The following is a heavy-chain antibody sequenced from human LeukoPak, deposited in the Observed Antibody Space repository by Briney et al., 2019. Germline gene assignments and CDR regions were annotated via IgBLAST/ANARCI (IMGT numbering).Heavy chain of an antibody. V-gene: IGHV3-23*01. CDR2: LSGSGGRT. CDR1: GFTFSSYV. Sequence: GGSLRLSCAASGFTFSSYVMSWVRQAPGKGLEWVSGLSGSGGRTYYADSVKGRFSISRDNSKNTLYLQMNSLRAEDTAVYYCVRDGYSYGFMLAFDIWGLGTRDTVSS. J-gene: IGHJ3*02. D-gene: IGHD5-18*01. CDR3: VRDGYSYGFMLAFDI.